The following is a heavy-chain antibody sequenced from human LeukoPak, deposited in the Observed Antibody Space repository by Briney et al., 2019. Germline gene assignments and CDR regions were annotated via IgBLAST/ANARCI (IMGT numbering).Heavy chain of an antibody. CDR1: GYTLTSYG. CDR2: ISAYNGNT. V-gene: IGHV1-18*01. J-gene: IGHJ6*02. D-gene: IGHD2-2*02. CDR3: ATSDYCSSTSCYTGGYYYGMDV. Sequence: ASVKVSCKASGYTLTSYGISWVRQAPGQGLEWMGWISAYNGNTNYAQKLQGRVTMTTDTSTSTAYMELRSLRSDDTAVYYCATSDYCSSTSCYTGGYYYGMDVWGQGTTVTVSS.